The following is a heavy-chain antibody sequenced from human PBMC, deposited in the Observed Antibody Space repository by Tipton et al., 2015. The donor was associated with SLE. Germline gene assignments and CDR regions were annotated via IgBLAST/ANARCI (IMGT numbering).Heavy chain of an antibody. CDR1: GYSISSDYY. CDR3: ARVGSGVDY. V-gene: IGHV4-38-2*02. CDR2: IYHSGST. J-gene: IGHJ4*02. Sequence: TLSLTCTVSGYSISSDYYWGRIRQPPGKGLEWIGSIYHSGSTHYNPSLKSRVTISVDTSKNQFSLKLSSVTAADTAVYYCARVGSGVDYWGQGTLVTVSS. D-gene: IGHD3-10*01.